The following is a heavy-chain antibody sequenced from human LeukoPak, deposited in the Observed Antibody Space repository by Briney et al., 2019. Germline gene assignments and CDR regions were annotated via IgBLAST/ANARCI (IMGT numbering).Heavy chain of an antibody. CDR2: IIPIFGTA. D-gene: IGHD3-3*01. Sequence: ASVKVSCKDSGGTFSSYAISWVRQAPGQGLEWMGGIIPIFGTANYAQKFQGRVTITADESTSTAYMELSSLRSEDTAVYYCARQAFRSGYYPYWVQGTQVTVSS. CDR3: ARQAFRSGYYPY. V-gene: IGHV1-69*13. J-gene: IGHJ4*02. CDR1: GGTFSSYA.